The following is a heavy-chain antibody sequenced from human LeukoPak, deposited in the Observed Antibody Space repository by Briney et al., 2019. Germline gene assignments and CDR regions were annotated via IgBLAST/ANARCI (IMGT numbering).Heavy chain of an antibody. V-gene: IGHV3-48*03. Sequence: GGSLRLSCAASGFTFSSYEITWVRQAPGKGLEWVSYISSSGSTIYYADSVKGRFTISRDNAKNSLYLQMNSLRAEDTAVYYCARGRGCSGGSCYSGAFDIWGQGTMVTVSS. CDR1: GFTFSSYE. CDR3: ARGRGCSGGSCYSGAFDI. J-gene: IGHJ3*02. CDR2: ISSSGSTI. D-gene: IGHD2-15*01.